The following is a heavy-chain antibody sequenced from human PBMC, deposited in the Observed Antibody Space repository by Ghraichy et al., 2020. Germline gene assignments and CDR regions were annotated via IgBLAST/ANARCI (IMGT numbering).Heavy chain of an antibody. J-gene: IGHJ4*02. D-gene: IGHD3-9*01. CDR3: ARGKKVFEFDY. V-gene: IGHV3-53*01. CDR1: GFTVSSNY. Sequence: GGSLRLSCAASGFTVSSNYMSWVRQAPGKGLEWVSVIYSGGSTYYADSVKGRFTISRDNSKNTLYLQMNSLRAEDTAVYYCARGKKVFEFDYWGQGTLVTVSS. CDR2: IYSGGST.